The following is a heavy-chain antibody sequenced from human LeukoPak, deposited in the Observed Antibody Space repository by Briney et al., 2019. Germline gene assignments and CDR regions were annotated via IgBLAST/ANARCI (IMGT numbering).Heavy chain of an antibody. D-gene: IGHD3-3*01. Sequence: GESLKIXCKGSGYSFTSYWIGWVRQMPGKGLEWMGIIYPGDSDTRYSPSFQGQVTISADKSISTAYLQWSSLKASDTAMYYCASTYYDFWSGYYKGDNWFDPWGQGTLVTVSS. J-gene: IGHJ5*02. CDR3: ASTYYDFWSGYYKGDNWFDP. CDR1: GYSFTSYW. V-gene: IGHV5-51*03. CDR2: IYPGDSDT.